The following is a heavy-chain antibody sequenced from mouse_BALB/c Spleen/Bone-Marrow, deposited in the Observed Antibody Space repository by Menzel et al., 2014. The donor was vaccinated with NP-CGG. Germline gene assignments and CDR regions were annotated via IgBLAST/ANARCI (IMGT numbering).Heavy chain of an antibody. CDR1: GFTSIDYY. Sequence: EVQGVESGGGLVQPGGSLRLSCEVSGFTSIDYYMTWVRQPPGKALEWLGFIRNRANGYTTEYSASVKGRFTISRDISQSIFYLQMNTLRAEDSATYYCARETGYAYGNFAMDYWGQGTSVTVSS. J-gene: IGHJ4*01. D-gene: IGHD2-1*01. V-gene: IGHV7-3*02. CDR2: IRNRANGYTT. CDR3: ARETGYAYGNFAMDY.